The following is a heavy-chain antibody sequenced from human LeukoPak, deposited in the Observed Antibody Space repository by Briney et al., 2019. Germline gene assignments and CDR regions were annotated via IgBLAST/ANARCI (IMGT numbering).Heavy chain of an antibody. CDR3: ARVNPTNSGFYTY. Sequence: GRSLRLSSAAAGFTFSDYFMSWIRQAPEKGLDWLSYIGPSSDYISYADSVKGRFTVSRDNAKNSLYLQMNSLRAGDTAVYYCARVNPTNSGFYTYWGQGSLVTVSS. J-gene: IGHJ1*01. CDR1: GFTFSDYF. D-gene: IGHD3-22*01. CDR2: IGPSSDYI. V-gene: IGHV3-11*06.